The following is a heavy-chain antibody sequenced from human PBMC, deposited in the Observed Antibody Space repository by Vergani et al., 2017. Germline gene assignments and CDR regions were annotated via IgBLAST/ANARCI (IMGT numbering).Heavy chain of an antibody. J-gene: IGHJ5*02. Sequence: QVQLQQWGAGLLKPSETLSLTCAVYGGSFSGYYWSWIRQPPGKGLEWIGEINHSGSTNYNPSLKSRVTISVDTSKNQFSLKLSSVTAADTAVYYCARTNRAITMVRGVPNWFDPWGQGTLVTVSS. V-gene: IGHV4-34*01. CDR3: ARTNRAITMVRGVPNWFDP. CDR1: GGSFSGYY. CDR2: INHSGST. D-gene: IGHD3-10*01.